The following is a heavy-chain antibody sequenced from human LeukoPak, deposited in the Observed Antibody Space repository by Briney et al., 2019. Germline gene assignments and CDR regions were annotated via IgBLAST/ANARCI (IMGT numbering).Heavy chain of an antibody. D-gene: IGHD3-10*01. CDR2: IYYSGST. Sequence: SETLSLTCTVSGGSVSSGSYYWSWIRQPPGKGLEWIGYIYYSGSTNYNPSLKSRVTISVDTSKNQFSLKLSSVTAADTAAYYCATSVSYGSGVTNWFDPWGQGTLVTVSS. CDR3: ATSVSYGSGVTNWFDP. CDR1: GGSVSSGSYY. V-gene: IGHV4-61*01. J-gene: IGHJ5*02.